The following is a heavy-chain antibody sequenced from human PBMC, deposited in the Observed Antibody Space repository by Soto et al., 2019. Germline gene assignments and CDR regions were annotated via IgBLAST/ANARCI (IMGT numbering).Heavy chain of an antibody. CDR2: INHSGST. V-gene: IGHV4-34*01. J-gene: IGHJ5*02. Sequence: SETLSLTCAVYGGSFSGYYWSWIRQPPGKGLEWIGEINHSGSTNYNPSLKSRVTISLDTSKNQFSLKLTSVTAADTAVYYCARAQPRGVRGVINWFDPWGQG. D-gene: IGHD3-10*01. CDR3: ARAQPRGVRGVINWFDP. CDR1: GGSFSGYY.